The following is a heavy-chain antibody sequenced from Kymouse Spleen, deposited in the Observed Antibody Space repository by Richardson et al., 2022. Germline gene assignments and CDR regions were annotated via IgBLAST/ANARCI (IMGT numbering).Heavy chain of an antibody. J-gene: IGHJ4*02. CDR2: IYYSGST. V-gene: IGHV4-39*01. CDR1: GGSISSSSYY. CDR3: ASRITGTTGYFDY. Sequence: QLQLQESGPGLVKPSETLSLTCTVSGGSISSSSYYWGWIRQPPGKGLEWIGSIYYSGSTYYNPSLKSRVTISVDTSKNQFSLKLSSVTAADTAVYYCASRITGTTGYFDYWGQGTLVTVSS. D-gene: IGHD1-7*01.